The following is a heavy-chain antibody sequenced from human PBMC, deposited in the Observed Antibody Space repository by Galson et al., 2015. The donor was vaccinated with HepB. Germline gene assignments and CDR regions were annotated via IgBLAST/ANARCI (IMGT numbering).Heavy chain of an antibody. CDR1: GFTFSSYW. V-gene: IGHV3-74*01. CDR2: INSDGSST. Sequence: SLRLSCAASGFTFSSYWMHWVRQAPGKGLVWVSRINSDGSSTSYADSVKGRFTISRDNAKTTLYLQMDSLRAEDTAVYYCARNGYSYGLDYWGQGTLVTVSS. CDR3: ARNGYSYGLDY. D-gene: IGHD5-18*01. J-gene: IGHJ4*02.